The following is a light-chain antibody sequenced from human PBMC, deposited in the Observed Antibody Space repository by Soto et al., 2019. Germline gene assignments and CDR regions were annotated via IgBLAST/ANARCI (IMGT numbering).Light chain of an antibody. Sequence: EIVLTQSPGTLSLSPGERARLSCRASQSVSSSFLAWYQQKPGQAPRLLIYGASSRATGIPDRFSGSGSGTDFTLTIRRLEPEDFAVYYCQQYGSSGTFGQGTKVDI. V-gene: IGKV3-20*01. CDR3: QQYGSSGT. CDR2: GAS. J-gene: IGKJ1*01. CDR1: QSVSSSF.